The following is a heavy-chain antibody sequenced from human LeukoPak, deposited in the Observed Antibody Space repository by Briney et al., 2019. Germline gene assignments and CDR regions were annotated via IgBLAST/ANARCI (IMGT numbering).Heavy chain of an antibody. Sequence: GGFRRLACAASGFTFDDYAMHWVRQAPGKGLEWVSGISWNSGSIGYADSVKGRFTISRDNAKDSLYLQMNSLRAEDTALYYCAKASRSGYDSSGYRLGYDAFDIWGQGTMVTVSS. V-gene: IGHV3-9*01. CDR3: AKASRSGYDSSGYRLGYDAFDI. D-gene: IGHD3-22*01. CDR1: GFTFDDYA. J-gene: IGHJ3*02. CDR2: ISWNSGSI.